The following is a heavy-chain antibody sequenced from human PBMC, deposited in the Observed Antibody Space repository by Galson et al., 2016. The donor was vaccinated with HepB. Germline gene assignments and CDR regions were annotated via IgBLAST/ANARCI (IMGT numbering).Heavy chain of an antibody. V-gene: IGHV4-4*02. D-gene: IGHD6-13*01. CDR2: IYHSGRT. J-gene: IGHJ4*02. Sequence: TLSLTCAVSGGSISSRNWWNWVRQPPGTGLEWIGEIYHSGRTNSSPSLKSRVTMSVDKSKNQFSLKLNSVTAADTAVYYCATMGSSPGGFDSWGQGTLVTVSS. CDR1: GGSISSRNW. CDR3: ATMGSSPGGFDS.